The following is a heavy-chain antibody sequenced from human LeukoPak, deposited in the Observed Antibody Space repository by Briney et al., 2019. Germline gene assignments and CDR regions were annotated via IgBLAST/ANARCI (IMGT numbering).Heavy chain of an antibody. V-gene: IGHV3-23*01. CDR2: ISVSGSST. CDR1: GFTFSSYA. J-gene: IGHJ4*02. Sequence: PGGSLRLSCAASGFTFSSYAMSWVRQAPGKGLEWVSAISVSGSSTYYADSVKGRFTISRDNSENTLYLQINSLRAEDTALYYCAKAGSGLYYFDYWGQGILVTVSS. D-gene: IGHD6-19*01. CDR3: AKAGSGLYYFDY.